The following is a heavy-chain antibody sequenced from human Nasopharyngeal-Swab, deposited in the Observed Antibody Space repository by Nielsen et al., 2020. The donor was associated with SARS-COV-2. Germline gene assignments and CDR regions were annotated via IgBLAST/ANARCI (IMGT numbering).Heavy chain of an antibody. J-gene: IGHJ6*03. Sequence: GGSLRLSCATSGFRFGSYGMHWVRQAPGKGLEWVANIKQDGSEKYYVDSVKGRFTISRDNAKNSLYLQMNSLRAEDTAVYYCASEDPSYYMDVWGKGTTVTVSS. V-gene: IGHV3-7*04. CDR2: IKQDGSEK. CDR3: ASEDPSYYMDV. CDR1: GFRFGSYG.